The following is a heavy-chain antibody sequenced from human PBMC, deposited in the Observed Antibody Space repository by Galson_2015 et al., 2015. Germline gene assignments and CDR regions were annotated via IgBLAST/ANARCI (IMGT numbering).Heavy chain of an antibody. D-gene: IGHD1-26*01. V-gene: IGHV3-23*01. Sequence: MSWVRQAPGKGLEWVSAISGSGGSTYYADSVKGRFTISRDNSKNTLYLQMNSLRAEDTAVYYCAKDSGGSLDYWGQGTLVTVSS. CDR3: AKDSGGSLDY. CDR2: ISGSGGST. J-gene: IGHJ4*02.